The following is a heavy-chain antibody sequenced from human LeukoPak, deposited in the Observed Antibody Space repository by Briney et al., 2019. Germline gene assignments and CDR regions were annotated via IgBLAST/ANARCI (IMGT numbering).Heavy chain of an antibody. Sequence: AGGSLRLSCAASGFTFSSYGMHWVRQAPGKGLEWVAVIWYDGSNKYYADSVKGRFTISRDNSKNTLYLQTNSLRAEDTAVYYCARDFSRGARSSKVKYWGQGTLVTVSS. J-gene: IGHJ4*02. CDR1: GFTFSSYG. D-gene: IGHD6-13*01. V-gene: IGHV3-33*01. CDR3: ARDFSRGARSSKVKY. CDR2: IWYDGSNK.